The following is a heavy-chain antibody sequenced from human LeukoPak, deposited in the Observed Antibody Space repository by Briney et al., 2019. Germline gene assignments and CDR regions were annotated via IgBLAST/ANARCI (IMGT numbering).Heavy chain of an antibody. D-gene: IGHD6-19*01. Sequence: PWETLSLTCTLSCYSISSGHYWGWIRQPPGKGLEWIGSIYHRGSTYYIPSLKSRVTISVDTSKHQFSLKLSSVTAADTAVYYCARDSSGWLGYFDYWGQGTLVSVSS. J-gene: IGHJ4*02. CDR1: CYSISSGHY. CDR3: ARDSSGWLGYFDY. CDR2: IYHRGST. V-gene: IGHV4-38-2*02.